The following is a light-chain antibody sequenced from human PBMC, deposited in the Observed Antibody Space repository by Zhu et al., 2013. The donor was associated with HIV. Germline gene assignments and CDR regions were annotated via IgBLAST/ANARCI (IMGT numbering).Light chain of an antibody. CDR3: QQYDSSPGT. J-gene: IGKJ1*01. CDR1: QSVSRY. V-gene: IGKV3-20*01. Sequence: EIVLTQSPATLSLSPGERATLSCRASQSVSRYLAWYQQNPGQAPRLLIYGASSRATGIPDRFSGSGSGTDFTLTISRLEPEDFAVYYCQQYDSSPGTFGQGTKVEVK. CDR2: GAS.